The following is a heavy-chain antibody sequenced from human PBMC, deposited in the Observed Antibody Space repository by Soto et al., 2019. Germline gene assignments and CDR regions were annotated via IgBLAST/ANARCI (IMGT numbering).Heavy chain of an antibody. CDR1: GFTFTSSA. CDR3: AKQQGPGTPYYYAMDV. J-gene: IGHJ6*02. V-gene: IGHV1-58*02. Sequence: SVKVSCKASGFTFTSSAMQWVRQARGQRLEWIGWIVVGSGNTNYAQKFQERVTITRDMSTSTAYMELSSLRSEDTAVYYCAKQQGPGTPYYYAMDVWGQGTTVTVSS. CDR2: IVVGSGNT. D-gene: IGHD1-1*01.